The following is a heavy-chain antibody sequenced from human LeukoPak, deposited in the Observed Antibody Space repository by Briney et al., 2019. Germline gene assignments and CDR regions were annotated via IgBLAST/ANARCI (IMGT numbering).Heavy chain of an antibody. Sequence: GGSLRLSCSASGFTFNSYPVHWVRQAPGKGLEYVSGISRNGGSTYYADSVKGRFTISRDNSKNTLYLQMNNLRAEDTALYYCAKNQGQWLVPVDYWGQGTLVTVSS. J-gene: IGHJ4*02. CDR3: AKNQGQWLVPVDY. D-gene: IGHD6-19*01. V-gene: IGHV3-64*04. CDR1: GFTFNSYP. CDR2: ISRNGGST.